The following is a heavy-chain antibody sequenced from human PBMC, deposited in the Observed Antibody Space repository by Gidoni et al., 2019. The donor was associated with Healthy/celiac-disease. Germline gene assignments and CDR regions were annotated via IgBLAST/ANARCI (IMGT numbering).Heavy chain of an antibody. CDR2: ISYDGSNK. V-gene: IGHV3-30-3*01. CDR1: GFTFRSYA. Sequence: QVQLVESGGGVVQPGRSLRLSCAASGFTFRSYAMHWVRQAPGKGLEWVAVISYDGSNKYYTDSVQGRFTISRDNSKNTLYLQMNSLRAEDTAVYYCARDVGYGDYVLYYFDYWGQGPLVTVSS. D-gene: IGHD4-17*01. J-gene: IGHJ4*02. CDR3: ARDVGYGDYVLYYFDY.